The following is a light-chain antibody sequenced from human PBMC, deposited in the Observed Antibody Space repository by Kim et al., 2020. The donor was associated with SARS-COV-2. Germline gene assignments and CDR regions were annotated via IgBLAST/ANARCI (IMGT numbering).Light chain of an antibody. CDR2: GKN. J-gene: IGLJ3*02. CDR3: NSRDSSGNHWV. Sequence: SSELTQDPAVSVALGQTVRITCQGDSLRSYYASWYQQKPGQAPVLVIYGKNNRPSGIPDRFSGSSSGNTASLTITGGQAEDEADYYFNSRDSSGNHWVFG. CDR1: SLRSYY. V-gene: IGLV3-19*01.